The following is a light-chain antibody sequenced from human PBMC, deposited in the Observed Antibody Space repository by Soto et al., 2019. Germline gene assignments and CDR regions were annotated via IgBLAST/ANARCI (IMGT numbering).Light chain of an antibody. CDR2: GAS. Sequence: EIVVTQSPGTLSLSPGERATLSCRASQSVSSSYLAWYQQKPGQAPRLLIYGASSRATGIPDRFSGSGSGTDFTRTISRLEPEHFAVYYCHQYDSSPRTFGGGTKVESK. J-gene: IGKJ4*01. CDR1: QSVSSSY. CDR3: HQYDSSPRT. V-gene: IGKV3-20*01.